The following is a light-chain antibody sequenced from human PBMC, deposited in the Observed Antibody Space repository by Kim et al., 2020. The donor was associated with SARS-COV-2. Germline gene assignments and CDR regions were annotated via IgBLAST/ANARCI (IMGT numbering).Light chain of an antibody. J-gene: IGKJ5*01. CDR3: QQYGSSPIT. V-gene: IGKV3-20*01. CDR2: GAS. CDR1: QSVTNRY. Sequence: EIVLTQSPGTLSLSPGERATLSCRASQSVTNRYLAWYQQKSGQAPRLLIYGASSRATGIPDRFSGSGSGTDFTLTISRLEPEDSTVYYCQQYGSSPITFSQGTRLEIK.